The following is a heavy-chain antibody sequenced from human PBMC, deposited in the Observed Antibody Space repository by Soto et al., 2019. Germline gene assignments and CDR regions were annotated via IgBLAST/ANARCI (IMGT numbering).Heavy chain of an antibody. Sequence: EVQLVESGGGLVKPGGSLRLSCTASGFTFRDYSMNWVRQAPGKGLEWVSSISASSSYRYYADSVKVRFTVSRDNAKNAIYLQMASLGAEDTAVYYCAGVPAEGQGSSSSCYPFDSWGQGILVTVSS. J-gene: IGHJ4*02. CDR3: AGVPAEGQGSSSSCYPFDS. CDR2: ISASSSYR. V-gene: IGHV3-21*01. D-gene: IGHD2-2*01. CDR1: GFTFRDYS.